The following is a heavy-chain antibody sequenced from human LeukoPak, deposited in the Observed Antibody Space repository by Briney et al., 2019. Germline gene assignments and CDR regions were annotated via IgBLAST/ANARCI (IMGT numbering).Heavy chain of an antibody. D-gene: IGHD3-3*01. Sequence: PGGSLRLPCAVSGFTSSSYAMSWVRQAPGKGLEWVSAISGSGGSTYYADSVKGRFTISRDNSKNTLYLQMNSLRAEDTAVYYCAKASEIYYDFWSGYGNWGQGTLVTVSS. CDR2: ISGSGGST. J-gene: IGHJ4*02. V-gene: IGHV3-23*01. CDR1: GFTSSSYA. CDR3: AKASEIYYDFWSGYGN.